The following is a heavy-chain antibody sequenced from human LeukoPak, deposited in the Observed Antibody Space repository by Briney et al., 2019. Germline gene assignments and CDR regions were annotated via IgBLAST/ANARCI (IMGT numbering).Heavy chain of an antibody. CDR2: ISGSGGST. D-gene: IGHD6-13*01. V-gene: IGHV3-23*01. CDR1: GFTFSSYA. CDR3: AKGQQLALNFDY. J-gene: IGHJ4*02. Sequence: PGGILRLSCAASGFTFSSYAMSWVRQAPGKGLEWVSAISGSGGSTYYADSVKGRFTVSRDNSKNTLYLQMNSLRAEDTAVYYCAKGQQLALNFDYWGQGTLVTVSS.